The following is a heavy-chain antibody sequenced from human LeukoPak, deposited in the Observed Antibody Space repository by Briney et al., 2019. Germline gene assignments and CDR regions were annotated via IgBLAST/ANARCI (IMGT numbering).Heavy chain of an antibody. V-gene: IGHV3-23*01. Sequence: GGSLRLSCAASGFTFSSYAMSWVRQAPGKGLEWVSGISGSGGNTYYADSVKGRFTISRDNSKNTLYLQMNSLRAEDTAVYYCAKSPQEQLWFMGYWGQGTLVTVSS. D-gene: IGHD5-18*01. CDR1: GFTFSSYA. CDR3: AKSPQEQLWFMGY. J-gene: IGHJ4*02. CDR2: ISGSGGNT.